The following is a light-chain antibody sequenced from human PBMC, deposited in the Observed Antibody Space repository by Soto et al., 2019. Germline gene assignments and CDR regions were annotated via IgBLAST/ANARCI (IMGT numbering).Light chain of an antibody. CDR2: DAS. CDR3: QQSSEWPLT. CDR1: QSIKTY. Sequence: EIVLTQSPAVLSLSPGERAALSCRASQSIKTYLAWYQQRPGQAPRLLIYDASNRASGIPARFSGSGSGTDFTLTSSSLQPDDCAVYCWQQSSEWPLTFGGGTKVEIK. J-gene: IGKJ4*01. V-gene: IGKV3-11*01.